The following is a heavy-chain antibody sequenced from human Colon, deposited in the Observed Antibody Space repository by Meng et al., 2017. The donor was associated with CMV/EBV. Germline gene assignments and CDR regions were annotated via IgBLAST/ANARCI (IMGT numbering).Heavy chain of an antibody. CDR2: MSGSVETT. CDR1: GFTFSSYA. J-gene: IGHJ1*01. D-gene: IGHD6-19*01. Sequence: QLLESGGGLVQPGGSLRLSCAASGFTFSSYAMSWVRQAPGRGLEWVATMSGSVETTWYADSVKGRFIISRDNSKNLLFLQMNSLRDEDTAVYYCINFSSGWHWGQGTLVTVSS. V-gene: IGHV3-23*01. CDR3: INFSSGWH.